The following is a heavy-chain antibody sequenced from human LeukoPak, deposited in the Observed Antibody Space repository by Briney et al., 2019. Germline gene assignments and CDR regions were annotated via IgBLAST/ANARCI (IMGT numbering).Heavy chain of an antibody. CDR3: ARDPRGPTGYDHSGRDTFDY. CDR2: ISTYNGKT. J-gene: IGHJ4*02. V-gene: IGHV1-18*01. D-gene: IGHD3-22*01. Sequence: GSVKVSCKASGYTFTSYGICWVRQAPGQGLEWMGWISTYNGKTNYAQKIQGRVTMTTDTSTSTAYMELRSLRSDDTAIYYCARDPRGPTGYDHSGRDTFDYWGQGTLVTVSS. CDR1: GYTFTSYG.